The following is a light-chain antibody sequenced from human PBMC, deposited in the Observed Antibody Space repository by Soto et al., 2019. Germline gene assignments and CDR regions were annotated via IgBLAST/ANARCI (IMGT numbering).Light chain of an antibody. CDR3: KSYAGTNTYV. Sequence: HSVLTQPPSASGSPGQSVTISCTGTKNDIGVYDFVSWYQHHPGKAPRLIIYEVVQRPSGVPDRFSGSKSGNTASLTVSGLQAADEADYFCKSYAGTNTYVFGRGTKV. V-gene: IGLV2-8*01. J-gene: IGLJ1*01. CDR1: KNDIGVYDF. CDR2: EVV.